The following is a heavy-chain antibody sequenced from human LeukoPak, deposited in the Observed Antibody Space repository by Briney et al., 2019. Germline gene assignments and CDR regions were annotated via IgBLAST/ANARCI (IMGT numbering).Heavy chain of an antibody. J-gene: IGHJ4*02. D-gene: IGHD3-22*01. CDR1: GGTFSSYA. CDR3: ARGPVYYYDSSGWFGYFDY. V-gene: IGHV1-69*05. Sequence: SVKVSCKASGGTFSSYAISWVRQAPGQGLEGMGGIIPIFGTANYAQNFQGRVTITTDESTSTAYMELSSLRSEDTAVYYCARGPVYYYDSSGWFGYFDYWGQGTLVTVSS. CDR2: IIPIFGTA.